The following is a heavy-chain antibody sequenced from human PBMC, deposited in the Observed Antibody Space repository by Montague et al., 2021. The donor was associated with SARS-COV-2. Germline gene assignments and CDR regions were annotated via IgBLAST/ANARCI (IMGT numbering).Heavy chain of an antibody. D-gene: IGHD3-3*01. CDR3: ARDPWRITMFGVVRGYGMDV. V-gene: IGHV4-61*01. CDR1: GGSISSGSYY. CDR2: IYYSGST. Sequence: SETLSLTCIVSGGSISSGSYYWSWIRQPPGKGLEWIGCIYYSGSTNYNPSLKSRVTISVDTSKNQFSLKLSSVTAADTAVYYCARDPWRITMFGVVRGYGMDVWGQGTTVTVSS. J-gene: IGHJ6*02.